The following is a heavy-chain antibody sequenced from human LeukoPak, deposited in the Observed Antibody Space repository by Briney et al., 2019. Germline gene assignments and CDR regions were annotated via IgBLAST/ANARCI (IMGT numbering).Heavy chain of an antibody. CDR2: IDYSGST. CDR1: GASISTYY. D-gene: IGHD3-10*01. CDR3: ARDKGLWFGELLSASDY. Sequence: SETLSLTCTVSGASISTYYWSWIRQPPGKGLEWIGYIDYSGSTKYNPSLKSRVTISVDTSKNQFSLKLSSVTAADTAVYYCARDKGLWFGELLSASDYWGQGTLVTVSS. V-gene: IGHV4-59*12. J-gene: IGHJ4*02.